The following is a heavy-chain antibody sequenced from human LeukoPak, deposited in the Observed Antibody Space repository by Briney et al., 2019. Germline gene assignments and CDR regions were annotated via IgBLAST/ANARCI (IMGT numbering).Heavy chain of an antibody. CDR3: ARASGVLPSFEWANWFDT. J-gene: IGHJ5*02. D-gene: IGHD3-9*01. CDR1: GGSIRSSDYY. Sequence: PPETLSLTCTVSGGSIRSSDYYWARIRQPPGRGLERSGTIHYSGSTFYKPPLKSRHTVSADTSRNQFYMKLSSVTAADTAVYYCARASGVLPSFEWANWFDTWGQGSLVTVSS. V-gene: IGHV4-39*01. CDR2: IHYSGST.